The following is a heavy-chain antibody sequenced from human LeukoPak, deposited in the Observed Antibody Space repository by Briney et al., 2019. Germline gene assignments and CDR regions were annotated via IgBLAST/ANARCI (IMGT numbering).Heavy chain of an antibody. D-gene: IGHD3-10*01. J-gene: IGHJ6*03. CDR1: GGSISSGGYY. CDR3: ARAVGSGSFQTYYYYMDV. V-gene: IGHV4-39*07. Sequence: SETLSLTCTVSGGSISSGGYYWGWIRQAPGKGLEWIATIYHSGSTYYNPSLQSRATISLDTSKNQFSLKLRSLTAADTAVYYCARAVGSGSFQTYYYYMDVWGKGTTVTISS. CDR2: IYHSGST.